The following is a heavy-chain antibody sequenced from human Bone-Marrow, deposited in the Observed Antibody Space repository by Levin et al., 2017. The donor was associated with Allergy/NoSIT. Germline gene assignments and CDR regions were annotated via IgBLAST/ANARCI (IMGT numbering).Heavy chain of an antibody. J-gene: IGHJ6*02. D-gene: IGHD2-2*01. Sequence: GESLKISCEVSGYTFTNYAISWVRQAPGQGLEWMGWISTFNGATDYEQRFQDRVTMTADISTNIVYLELRSLRSDDTAVYYCARRPYCSSGSCYASSYYNFGMDVWGQGTTVTVSS. CDR2: ISTFNGAT. V-gene: IGHV1-18*01. CDR1: GYTFTNYA. CDR3: ARRPYCSSGSCYASSYYNFGMDV.